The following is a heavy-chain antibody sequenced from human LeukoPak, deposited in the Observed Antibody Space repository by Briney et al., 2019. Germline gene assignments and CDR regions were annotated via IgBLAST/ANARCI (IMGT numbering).Heavy chain of an antibody. CDR2: INHSGST. J-gene: IGHJ5*02. D-gene: IGHD2-2*01. V-gene: IGHV4-34*01. CDR3: ARVIVVVPAATQGSRFDP. Sequence: SETLSLTCAVYGGSFSNYYWSWIRQPPGKGLEWIGEINHSGSTNYNPSLKSRATISVDTSKNQFSLKLSSVTAADTAVYYCARVIVVVPAATQGSRFDPWGQGTLVTVSS. CDR1: GGSFSNYY.